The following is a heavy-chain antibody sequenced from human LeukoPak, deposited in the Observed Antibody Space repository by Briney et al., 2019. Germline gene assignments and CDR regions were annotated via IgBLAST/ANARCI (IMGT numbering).Heavy chain of an antibody. D-gene: IGHD6-13*01. Sequence: SETLSLTCAVYGGSFSGYYWSWIRQPPGKGLEWIGEINHSGSTNYNPSLKSRVTISVDTSKNQFSLKLSSVTAADTAVYYCARGRSYSSSWYVGATRNWFDPWGQGTLVTVSS. J-gene: IGHJ5*02. CDR2: INHSGST. CDR3: ARGRSYSSSWYVGATRNWFDP. V-gene: IGHV4-34*01. CDR1: GGSFSGYY.